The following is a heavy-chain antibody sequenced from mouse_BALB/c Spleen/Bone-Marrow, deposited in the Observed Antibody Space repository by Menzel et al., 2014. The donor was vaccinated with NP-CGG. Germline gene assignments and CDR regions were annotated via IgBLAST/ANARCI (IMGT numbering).Heavy chain of an antibody. CDR2: IIPYNDGT. Sequence: VQLQQSGPELVKPGTSVKMSCKASGYTFTSYVMHWVKQKPGQGLEWIGYIIPYNDGTKYNEKFKGKATLTSDKSSSTAYMELSSLTSEDSAVYYCASHDGYYVGWYFDVWGAGITVTVSS. V-gene: IGHV1-14*01. CDR1: GYTFTSYV. D-gene: IGHD2-3*01. J-gene: IGHJ1*01. CDR3: ASHDGYYVGWYFDV.